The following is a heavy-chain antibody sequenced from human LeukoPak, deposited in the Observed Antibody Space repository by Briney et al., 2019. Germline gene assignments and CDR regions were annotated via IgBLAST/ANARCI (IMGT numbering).Heavy chain of an antibody. CDR3: ATIDYGDYPDYFDY. J-gene: IGHJ4*02. V-gene: IGHV3-23*01. CDR2: ISGSGGST. CDR1: GFTFSSYA. D-gene: IGHD4-17*01. Sequence: GGSLRLSCAASGFTFSSYAMSWVRQAPGKGLEWVSAISGSGGSTYYADSVKGRFTISRGNPKHTLYLQMNSLRAEDTAVYYCATIDYGDYPDYFDYWGQGTLVTVSS.